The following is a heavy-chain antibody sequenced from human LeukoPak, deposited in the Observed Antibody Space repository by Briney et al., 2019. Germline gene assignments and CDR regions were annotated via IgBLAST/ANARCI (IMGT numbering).Heavy chain of an antibody. J-gene: IGHJ6*03. V-gene: IGHV4-4*07. CDR2: IYTSGST. CDR1: GGSISSYY. Sequence: SETLSLTCTVSGGSISSYYWSWIRQAAGKRLEWIGRIYTSGSTNYNPSLKSRVTMSVDTSKNQFSLKLSSVTAADTAVYYCARDFTDSRSSLVYYYYYYMDVWGKGATVTVSS. D-gene: IGHD1-26*01. CDR3: ARDFTDSRSSLVYYYYYYMDV.